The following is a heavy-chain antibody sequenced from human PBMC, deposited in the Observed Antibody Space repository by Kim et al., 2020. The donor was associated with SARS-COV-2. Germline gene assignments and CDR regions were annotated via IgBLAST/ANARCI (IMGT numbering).Heavy chain of an antibody. D-gene: IGHD5-12*01. J-gene: IGHJ4*02. CDR2: ISACNGNT. Sequence: ASVKVSCKASGYTFTSYGISWVRQAPGQGLEWMGWISACNGNTNYAQKLQGRVTMTTDTSTSTAYMELRSLRSDDTAVYYCARDMRDNIVATCGYWGQGTLVTVSS. V-gene: IGHV1-18*01. CDR1: GYTFTSYG. CDR3: ARDMRDNIVATCGY.